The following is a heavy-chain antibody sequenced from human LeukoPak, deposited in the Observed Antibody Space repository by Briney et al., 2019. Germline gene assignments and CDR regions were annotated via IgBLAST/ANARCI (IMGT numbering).Heavy chain of an antibody. D-gene: IGHD3-10*02. CDR2: IKHDGSEK. Sequence: HPGGSLRLSCAASGFTFSSYWMSRVRQAPGKGLEWVANIKHDGSEKYYVDSVKGRLTISRDNAKNSLYLQMNSLRAEDTAVYYCAELGITMIGGVWGKGTTVTISS. CDR3: AELGITMIGGV. J-gene: IGHJ6*04. V-gene: IGHV3-7*01. CDR1: GFTFSSYW.